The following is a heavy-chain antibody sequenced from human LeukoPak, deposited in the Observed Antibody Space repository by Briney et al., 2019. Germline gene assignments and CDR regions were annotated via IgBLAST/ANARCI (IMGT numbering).Heavy chain of an antibody. Sequence: GGSLRLSCAASGFTFSSYSMNWVCQAPGKGLEWVSSISSSSSYIYYADSVKGRFTISRDNAKNSLYLQMNSLRAEDTAVYYCARDRSSGWQVDYWGQGTLVTVSS. CDR2: ISSSSSYI. CDR1: GFTFSSYS. CDR3: ARDRSSGWQVDY. J-gene: IGHJ4*02. V-gene: IGHV3-21*01. D-gene: IGHD6-19*01.